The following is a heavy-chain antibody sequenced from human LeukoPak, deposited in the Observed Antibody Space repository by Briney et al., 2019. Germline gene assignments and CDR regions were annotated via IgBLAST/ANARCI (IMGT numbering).Heavy chain of an antibody. CDR3: AREGYDFWSGYYHSFWFDP. Sequence: ASETLSLTCTVSGGSISSYFWSWIRQPAGKGLEWIGRIYTSGSTNYKPSLKSRVTMSVDTSKNQFSLKLSSVTAADTAVYYCAREGYDFWSGYYHSFWFDPWGQGTLVTVSS. J-gene: IGHJ5*02. CDR2: IYTSGST. V-gene: IGHV4-4*07. CDR1: GGSISSYF. D-gene: IGHD3-3*01.